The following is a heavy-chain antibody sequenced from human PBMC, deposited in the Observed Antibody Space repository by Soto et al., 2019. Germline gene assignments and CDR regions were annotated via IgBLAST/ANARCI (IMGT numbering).Heavy chain of an antibody. Sequence: SETLSLTCTVSGGSISSYYWSWIRQPPGKGLEWIGYIYYSGSTNYNPSLKSRVTISVDTSKNQFSLKLSSVTAADTAVYYCARVATVRYYYYMDVWGKGTTVTVSS. V-gene: IGHV4-59*08. CDR2: IYYSGST. CDR1: GGSISSYY. J-gene: IGHJ6*03. D-gene: IGHD5-12*01. CDR3: ARVATVRYYYYMDV.